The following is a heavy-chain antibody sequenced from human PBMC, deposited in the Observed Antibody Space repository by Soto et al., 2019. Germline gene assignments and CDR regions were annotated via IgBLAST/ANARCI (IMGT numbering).Heavy chain of an antibody. V-gene: IGHV3-33*01. J-gene: IGHJ4*02. Sequence: QVQLVESGGGVVQPGRSLRLSCAASGFTFSSYGMHWVRQAPGKGLEWVAVIWYDGSNKYYADSVKGRFTISRDNSKNTLYLQMNSLRADDTAVYYCAREGQGRYSSGRYYFDYWGQGTLVTVSS. CDR1: GFTFSSYG. CDR3: AREGQGRYSSGRYYFDY. CDR2: IWYDGSNK. D-gene: IGHD6-25*01.